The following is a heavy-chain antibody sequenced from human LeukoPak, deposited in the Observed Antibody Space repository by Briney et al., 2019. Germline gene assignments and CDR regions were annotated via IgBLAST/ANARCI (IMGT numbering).Heavy chain of an antibody. CDR1: GFPFSRFA. D-gene: IGHD2-2*01. CDR2: ISGSGGST. Sequence: GGSLRLSCAASGFPFSRFAMTWVRQAPGKGLEWVSAISGSGGSTYYADSVKGRFTISRDNSKNTLYLQMNSLRAEDTAVYYCAKDAPVNIVVVPAANSWGQGTLVTVSS. J-gene: IGHJ4*02. CDR3: AKDAPVNIVVVPAANS. V-gene: IGHV3-23*01.